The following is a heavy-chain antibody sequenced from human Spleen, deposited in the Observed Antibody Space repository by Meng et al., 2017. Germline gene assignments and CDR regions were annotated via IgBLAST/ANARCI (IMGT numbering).Heavy chain of an antibody. CDR2: FNPNSGGT. V-gene: IGHV1-2*06. Sequence: QVQLEQSGAELKKPGASVKVSCKASGYMFTGYYLHWVRQAPGQGLEWMGRFNPNSGGTDYARNFQGRVTMTRDTSISTAYMEMSSLRSYDTTVYYCAREDGSGSSLVWNYWGQGTLVTVSS. J-gene: IGHJ4*02. CDR1: GYMFTGYY. D-gene: IGHD3-10*01. CDR3: AREDGSGSSLVWNY.